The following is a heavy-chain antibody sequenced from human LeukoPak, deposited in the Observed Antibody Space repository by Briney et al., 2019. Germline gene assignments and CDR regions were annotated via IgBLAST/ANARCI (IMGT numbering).Heavy chain of an antibody. V-gene: IGHV4-59*01. Sequence: SETLSLTCSVSGGSISSYYWSWIRQSPAKGLEWIGYIYYTGSTNYNPSLESRVTISVDTSKKQLSLKLSSVTAADTAVYYCARDRRESTKPNDAFDIWGQGTMVTVSS. CDR2: IYYTGST. CDR1: GGSISSYY. J-gene: IGHJ3*02. CDR3: ARDRRESTKPNDAFDI. D-gene: IGHD1-1*01.